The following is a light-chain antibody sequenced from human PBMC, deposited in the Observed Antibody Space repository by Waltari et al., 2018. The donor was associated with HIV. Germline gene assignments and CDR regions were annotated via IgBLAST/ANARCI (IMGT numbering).Light chain of an antibody. CDR2: KDS. J-gene: IGLJ3*02. CDR3: QSADSSGTYWV. V-gene: IGLV3-25*03. Sequence: SYELTQPPSASVSPGQTARITCSGDALAKQYAYWYQQKPGQAPGLVIYKDSERPSGSPERFSGSSSGRTVTLTISGVQAEDEADYYCQSADSSGTYWVFGGGTKLTVL. CDR1: ALAKQY.